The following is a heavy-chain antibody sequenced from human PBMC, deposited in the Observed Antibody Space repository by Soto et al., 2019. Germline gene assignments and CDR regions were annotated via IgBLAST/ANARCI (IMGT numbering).Heavy chain of an antibody. D-gene: IGHD3-16*02. Sequence: PSETLSLTCAVYGGSFSGYYWSWIRQPPGKGLEWIGEINHSGSTNYNPSLKSRVTISVDTSKNQFSLKLSSVTAADTAVYYCARGLPSFLSGDYYYYMDVWGKGTTVTVSS. J-gene: IGHJ6*03. CDR1: GGSFSGYY. V-gene: IGHV4-34*01. CDR3: ARGLPSFLSGDYYYYMDV. CDR2: INHSGST.